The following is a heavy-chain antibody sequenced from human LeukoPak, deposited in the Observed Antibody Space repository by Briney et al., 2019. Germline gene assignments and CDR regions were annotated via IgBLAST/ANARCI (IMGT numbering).Heavy chain of an antibody. D-gene: IGHD6-13*01. J-gene: IGHJ3*02. CDR1: GGSFSGYY. CDR2: INHSGST. CDR3: VRVRIAAGPYDGFDI. V-gene: IGHV4-34*01. Sequence: SETLSLTCAVYGGSFSGYYWSWIRQPPGKGLEWIGEINHSGSTNYNPSLKSRVTISVDTSKNQFSLKLSSVTAADTAVYYCVRVRIAAGPYDGFDIWGQGTMVTGSS.